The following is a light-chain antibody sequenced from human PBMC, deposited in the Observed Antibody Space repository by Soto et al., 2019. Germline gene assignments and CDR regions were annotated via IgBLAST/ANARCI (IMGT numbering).Light chain of an antibody. Sequence: QSVLTRPPSASGTPGQRVTISCSGSSSNIGSNYVYWYQQLPGTTPRLLIYRNNQRPSGVPDRFSGSKSGTSASLAISGLRSEDEADYYCAAWDNSLSGWVFSGGTKLTVL. CDR3: AAWDNSLSGWV. J-gene: IGLJ3*02. V-gene: IGLV1-47*01. CDR2: RNN. CDR1: SSNIGSNY.